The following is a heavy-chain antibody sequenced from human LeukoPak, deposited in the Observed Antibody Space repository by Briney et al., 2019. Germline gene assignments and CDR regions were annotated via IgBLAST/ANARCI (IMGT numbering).Heavy chain of an antibody. CDR1: GFTFSSYA. CDR2: ISYDGSNK. V-gene: IGHV3-30*04. D-gene: IGHD6-19*01. J-gene: IGHJ4*02. Sequence: GGSLRLSCAASGFTFSSYAMHWVRQAPGKGLEWVAVISYDGSNKYYADSVKGRFTISRDNSKNTLYLQMNSLRAEDTAVYYCARVRIAVAAPEDYWGQGTLVTVSS. CDR3: ARVRIAVAAPEDY.